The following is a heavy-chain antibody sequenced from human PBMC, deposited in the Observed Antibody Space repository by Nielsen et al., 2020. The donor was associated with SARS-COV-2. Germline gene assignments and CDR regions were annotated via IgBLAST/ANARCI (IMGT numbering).Heavy chain of an antibody. D-gene: IGHD3-10*01. Sequence: ASVKVSCKASGYTFTSYAMNWVRQAPGQGLEWMGWINTNTGNPTYAQGFTGRFVFSLDTSVSTASLQISTLRAEDTAVYYCARENSGPGGTASYGMDVWGQGTTVTVSS. V-gene: IGHV7-4-1*02. J-gene: IGHJ6*02. CDR2: INTNTGNP. CDR3: ARENSGPGGTASYGMDV. CDR1: GYTFTSYA.